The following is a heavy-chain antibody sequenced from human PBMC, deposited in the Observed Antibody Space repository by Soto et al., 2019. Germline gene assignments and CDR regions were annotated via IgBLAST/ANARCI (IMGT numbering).Heavy chain of an antibody. Sequence: GGSLRLSCAASGFTVSSNYMSWVRQAPGKGLEWVSVIYSGGSTYYADSVKGRFTISRDNSKNTLYLQMNSLRAEDTAVYYCARSISSSSLETYWYYYGMDVWGQGT. CDR2: IYSGGST. CDR1: GFTVSSNY. V-gene: IGHV3-53*01. J-gene: IGHJ6*02. CDR3: ARSISSSSLETYWYYYGMDV. D-gene: IGHD6-6*01.